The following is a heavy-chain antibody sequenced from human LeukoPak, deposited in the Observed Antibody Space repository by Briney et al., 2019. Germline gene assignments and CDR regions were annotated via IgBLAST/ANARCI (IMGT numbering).Heavy chain of an antibody. CDR3: ARLMITPGSSRDAFDI. V-gene: IGHV3-48*04. Sequence: PGGSLRLSCAASGFTFSSYSMNWVRQAPGKGLEWVSYISSSSSTIYYADSVKGRFTISRDNAKNSLYLQMNSLRAEDTAVYYCARLMITPGSSRDAFDIWGQGTMVTVSS. CDR2: ISSSSSTI. D-gene: IGHD3-16*01. J-gene: IGHJ3*02. CDR1: GFTFSSYS.